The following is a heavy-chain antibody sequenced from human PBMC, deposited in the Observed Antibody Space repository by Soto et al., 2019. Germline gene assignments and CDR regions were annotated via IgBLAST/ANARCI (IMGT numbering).Heavy chain of an antibody. D-gene: IGHD6-19*01. CDR1: GGSISGHY. J-gene: IGHJ4*02. Sequence: QVQLQESGPGLVKPSDTLSLTCTVSGGSISGHYWIWIRQPPGEGMEWIGYIFYSGSATYNNKPSLKSRVSISVDTSKNQFYLRLSSVTAADTALCYCARVGSSGWSPDYWGQGTLVTVSS. V-gene: IGHV4-59*11. CDR3: ARVGSSGWSPDY. CDR2: IFYSGSA.